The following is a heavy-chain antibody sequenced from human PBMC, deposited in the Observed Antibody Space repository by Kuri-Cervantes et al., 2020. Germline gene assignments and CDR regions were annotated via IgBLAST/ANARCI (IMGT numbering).Heavy chain of an antibody. J-gene: IGHJ4*02. V-gene: IGHV1-8*01. Sequence: ASVKVSCKASGYTFTSYDINWVRQATGQGLEWMGWMNPNSGSTGYAQKFQGRVTMTRNTSISTAYMELSSLRSEDTAVYYCAILGMGYCSGGSCYRGDFDYWGQGTLVTDSS. CDR3: AILGMGYCSGGSCYRGDFDY. CDR1: GYTFTSYD. D-gene: IGHD2-15*01. CDR2: MNPNSGST.